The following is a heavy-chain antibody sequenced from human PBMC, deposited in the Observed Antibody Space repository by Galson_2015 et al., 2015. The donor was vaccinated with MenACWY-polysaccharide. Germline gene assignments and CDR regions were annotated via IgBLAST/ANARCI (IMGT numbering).Heavy chain of an antibody. CDR2: ITNNGGHT. V-gene: IGHV3-23*01. D-gene: IGHD6-13*01. J-gene: IGHJ4*02. Sequence: SLKLSCAASGYTFSGDAMGWVRQAPGKGLEWVSTITNNGGHTSYADSVKGRFTISRDNSKNTLSLEMNSLRVEDTAMYYCARVQGGYSNDWHHPYYFDYWGQGTLVTVSS. CDR1: GYTFSGDA. CDR3: ARVQGGYSNDWHHPYYFDY.